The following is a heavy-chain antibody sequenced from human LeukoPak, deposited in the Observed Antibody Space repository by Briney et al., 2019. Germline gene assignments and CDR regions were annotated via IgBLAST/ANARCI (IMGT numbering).Heavy chain of an antibody. Sequence: KPSETLSLTCTVSGDSVSSTRYYWGWIRQPPGKGLEWIGSIYYSGTTYYNPSLKSRVTILLDMSKNQFSLRLTSVTAADTAVYYCARYSYGGEDWFDPWGQGTLVTVSS. J-gene: IGHJ5*02. CDR2: IYYSGTT. D-gene: IGHD3-16*01. CDR1: GDSVSSTRYY. CDR3: ARYSYGGEDWFDP. V-gene: IGHV4-39*01.